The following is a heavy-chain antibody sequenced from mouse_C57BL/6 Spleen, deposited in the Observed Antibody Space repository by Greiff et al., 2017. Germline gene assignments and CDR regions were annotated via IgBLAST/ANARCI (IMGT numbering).Heavy chain of an antibody. J-gene: IGHJ4*01. Sequence: EVKLVESEGGLVQPGRSLKLSCTASGFSFSDYYMAWVRQVPEKGLEWVANINYDGSSTYYLDSLKSRFIISRDNAKNILYLQMSSLKSEDTATYYCARDRWLDYWGQGTSVTVSS. CDR2: INYDGSST. V-gene: IGHV5-16*01. CDR1: GFSFSDYY. CDR3: ARDRWLDY.